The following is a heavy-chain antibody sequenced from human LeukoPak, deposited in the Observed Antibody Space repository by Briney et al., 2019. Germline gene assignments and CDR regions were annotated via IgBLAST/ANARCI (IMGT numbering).Heavy chain of an antibody. CDR2: ISSSGVYI. CDR3: AKDRGLRMGFFDY. Sequence: GGSLRLSCAASGLTFNMYTMNWLRQAPGKGLEWVSSISSSGVYIYYADSVKGRFTISRDNAKNSLYLQMNSLRAEDTAVYYCAKDRGLRMGFFDYWGQGTLVTVSS. J-gene: IGHJ4*02. CDR1: GLTFNMYT. D-gene: IGHD5-12*01. V-gene: IGHV3-21*04.